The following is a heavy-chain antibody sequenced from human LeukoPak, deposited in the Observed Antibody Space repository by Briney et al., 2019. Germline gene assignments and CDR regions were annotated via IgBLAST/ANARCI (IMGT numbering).Heavy chain of an antibody. V-gene: IGHV4-39*07. D-gene: IGHD1-14*01. J-gene: IGHJ6*03. CDR1: GGTVTSSTYF. CDR3: ARDGFYYHYYMDV. CDR2: ISYSAAT. Sequence: SETLSLTCTLSGGTVTSSTYFWGWIRQPPGKGLEWIGRISYSAATYYNPSLKSRIAMSVHTFKHQFSLKLSSVTAADTAVYYCARDGFYYHYYMDVWGEGTTVTVSS.